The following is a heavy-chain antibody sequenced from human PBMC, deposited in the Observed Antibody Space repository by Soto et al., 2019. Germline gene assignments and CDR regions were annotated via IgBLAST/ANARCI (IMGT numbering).Heavy chain of an antibody. J-gene: IGHJ5*02. CDR1: GVSSSSSSYY. D-gene: IGHD1-26*01. Sequence: PSETLSLTCTVSGVSSSSSSYYWGWIRQPPGKGLEWIGSIYYSGSTYYNPSLKSRVTISVDTSKNHFSLKLSSVTAADTAVYYCATQEVGGSYVYTFDPWGQGTLVTVSS. CDR2: IYYSGST. V-gene: IGHV4-39*02. CDR3: ATQEVGGSYVYTFDP.